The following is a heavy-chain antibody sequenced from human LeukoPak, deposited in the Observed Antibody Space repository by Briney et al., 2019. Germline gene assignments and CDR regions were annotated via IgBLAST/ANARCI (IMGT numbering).Heavy chain of an antibody. D-gene: IGHD1-14*01. CDR3: ARDNTVITLDAFDI. CDR2: ISVYNDDT. Sequence: ASVKVSCKASGYTFTNYGLSWVRQAPGQGLEWMGWISVYNDDTKYAQKFQGRATMTADISTSTAYMELRSLRSDDTALYYCARDNTVITLDAFDIWGQGTMVTVS. J-gene: IGHJ3*02. CDR1: GYTFTNYG. V-gene: IGHV1-18*01.